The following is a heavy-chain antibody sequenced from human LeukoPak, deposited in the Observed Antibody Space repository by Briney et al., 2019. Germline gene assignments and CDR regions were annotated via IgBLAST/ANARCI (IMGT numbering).Heavy chain of an antibody. Sequence: GGSLRLSCAASGFTFSSYGMHWVRQAPGKGLEGVAFIRYDGSNKYYGDSVKGRFTISRDNSKNTLYLQMNSLRPADAAVYSCAKASRSLVVTATPLDYWGQGTLLTVSS. D-gene: IGHD2-15*01. CDR2: IRYDGSNK. CDR3: AKASRSLVVTATPLDY. J-gene: IGHJ4*02. V-gene: IGHV3-30*02. CDR1: GFTFSSYG.